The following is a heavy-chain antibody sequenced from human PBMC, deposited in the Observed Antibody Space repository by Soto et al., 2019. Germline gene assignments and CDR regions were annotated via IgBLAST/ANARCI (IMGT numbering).Heavy chain of an antibody. D-gene: IGHD2-2*03. CDR2: IYYSGST. V-gene: IGHV4-59*01. Sequence: SETLSLTCTVSGGSISSYYWSWIRQPPGKGLEWIGYIYYSGSTNYNPSLKSRVTISVDTSENQFSLKLSSVTAAETAVYYCARLDIVVVPAAMPDYYYYYMDVWGKGTTVTVSS. CDR3: ARLDIVVVPAAMPDYYYYYMDV. CDR1: GGSISSYY. J-gene: IGHJ6*03.